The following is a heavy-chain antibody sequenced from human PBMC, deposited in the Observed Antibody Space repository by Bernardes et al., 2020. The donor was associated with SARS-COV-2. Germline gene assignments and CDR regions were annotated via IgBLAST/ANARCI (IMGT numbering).Heavy chain of an antibody. CDR3: ARGPLSTELTPGRLDY. V-gene: IGHV1-8*02. CDR1: GYNFITYD. J-gene: IGHJ4*02. D-gene: IGHD1-26*01. CDR2: MNPHNDNR. Sequence: ASLKDSCKTSGYNFITYDIIWVRQATGQGLEWMGWMNPHNDNRGYAQKFHGRVTMTKDPSISTAYMELDSLTSEDTAVYYCARGPLSTELTPGRLDYWGEGTLVTVSS.